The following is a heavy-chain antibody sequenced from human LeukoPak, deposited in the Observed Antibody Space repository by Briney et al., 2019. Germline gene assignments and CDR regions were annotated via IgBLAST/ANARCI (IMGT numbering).Heavy chain of an antibody. CDR1: GVTVSDNY. Sequence: PGGSLRLSCAASGVTVSDNYMSWVRQAPGKGLEWVSVIYSGGTKYYADFVKGRFTISRDKSKNTLYLQMNSLRADDTAVYYCTKVVRIVATPEYYYDYWGQGTLLTVSS. V-gene: IGHV3-66*01. D-gene: IGHD5-12*01. J-gene: IGHJ4*02. CDR2: IYSGGTK. CDR3: TKVVRIVATPEYYYDY.